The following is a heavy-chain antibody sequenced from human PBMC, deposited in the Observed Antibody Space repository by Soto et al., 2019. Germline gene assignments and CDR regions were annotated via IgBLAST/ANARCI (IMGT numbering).Heavy chain of an antibody. D-gene: IGHD3-3*01. V-gene: IGHV3-30*04. CDR2: ISFDGKNK. CDR3: VRDPRHDFWSGSSFDY. J-gene: IGHJ4*02. CDR1: GFTFDTYA. Sequence: GGSLRLSCAASGFTFDTYAMHWVRQAPGKGPEWVARISFDGKNKHYADSLKGRFTIARDNSKNTLYLQMDSLSPDDTAVYYCVRDPRHDFWSGSSFDYWGQGSLVTVSS.